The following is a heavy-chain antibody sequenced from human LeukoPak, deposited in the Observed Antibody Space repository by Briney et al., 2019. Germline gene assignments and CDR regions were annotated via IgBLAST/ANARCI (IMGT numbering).Heavy chain of an antibody. Sequence: ASVKVSCKASGNTFTSYGISWVRQAPGQGLECMGWISAYNGNTNYAQKLQGRVTMTTDTSTSTAYMELRSLRSDDTAVYYCARFYWNYKGFDYWGQGTLVTVSS. CDR2: ISAYNGNT. D-gene: IGHD1-7*01. V-gene: IGHV1-18*01. J-gene: IGHJ4*02. CDR3: ARFYWNYKGFDY. CDR1: GNTFTSYG.